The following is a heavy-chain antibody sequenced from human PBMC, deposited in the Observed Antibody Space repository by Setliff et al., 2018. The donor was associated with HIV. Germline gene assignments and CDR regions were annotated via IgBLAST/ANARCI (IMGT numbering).Heavy chain of an antibody. CDR3: ARELEYSSGWFLVDY. V-gene: IGHV4-39*07. Sequence: PSETLSLTCTVSGGSVSDTSYYWGWIRQPPGKGLEWLANVYYSGGTYYNPSLNSRVTISVDTSRNQFSLKLTSVTSADTAVYYCARELEYSSGWFLVDYWGQGALVTVSS. CDR2: VYYSGGT. D-gene: IGHD6-19*01. CDR1: GGSVSDTSYY. J-gene: IGHJ4*02.